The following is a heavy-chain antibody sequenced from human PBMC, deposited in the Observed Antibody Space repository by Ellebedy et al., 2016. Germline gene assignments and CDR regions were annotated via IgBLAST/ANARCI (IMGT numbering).Heavy chain of an antibody. CDR2: VNTFRGNT. CDR1: GYTFTTFS. CDR3: AKTSGWGYGEN. V-gene: IGHV1-18*04. D-gene: IGHD3-10*01. J-gene: IGHJ4*02. Sequence: ASVKVSCXASGYTFTTFSITWVRQVPGQGLEWMGFVNTFRGNTKFAQKFQGRVSMTTDSSTHTAYMDLRSLRSDDTAMYYCAKTSGWGYGENWGQGTLVTVSS.